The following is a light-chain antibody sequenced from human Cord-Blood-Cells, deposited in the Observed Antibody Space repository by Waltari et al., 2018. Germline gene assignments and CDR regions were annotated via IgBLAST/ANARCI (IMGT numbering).Light chain of an antibody. CDR1: QSISSY. Sequence: DIPMTQTPFYLLASVPGRVTIPCWASQSISSYLNWYQQKPGKATKLLIYAASSLQSGFPSRFSGSGSGTDFTLNISSLQPEDFATYYCQQSYSTPWTFGQGTKVEIK. CDR3: QQSYSTPWT. CDR2: AAS. J-gene: IGKJ1*01. V-gene: IGKV1-39*01.